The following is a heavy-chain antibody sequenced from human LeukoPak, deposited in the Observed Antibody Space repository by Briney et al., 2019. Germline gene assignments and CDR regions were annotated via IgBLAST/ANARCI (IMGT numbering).Heavy chain of an antibody. J-gene: IGHJ3*02. CDR2: LSGSGGTT. V-gene: IGHV3-23*01. CDR3: AKHRFPGGLVALDAFDI. Sequence: PGGSLRLSCAASGFTFSSYAISWVRQAPGKGLEWVSALSGSGGTTYYADSVKGRFTISRDNSKNTLYLHMNSLRAEDTAVYYCAKHRFPGGLVALDAFDIWGQGTMVTVSS. CDR1: GFTFSSYA. D-gene: IGHD1-26*01.